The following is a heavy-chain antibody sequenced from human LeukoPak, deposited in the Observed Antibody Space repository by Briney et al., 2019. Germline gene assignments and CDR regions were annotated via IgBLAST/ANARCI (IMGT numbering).Heavy chain of an antibody. CDR3: AKGGDIVVVPAAFHDY. CDR1: GFTFSSYA. J-gene: IGHJ4*02. D-gene: IGHD2-2*01. Sequence: GGSLRLSCAASGFTFSSYAMSWVRQAPGKGLEWVSAISGSGGSTYYADSVKGRFTISRDNSKNTLYLQMNSLRAEDTAVYYCAKGGDIVVVPAAFHDYWGQGTLVTVSS. V-gene: IGHV3-23*01. CDR2: ISGSGGST.